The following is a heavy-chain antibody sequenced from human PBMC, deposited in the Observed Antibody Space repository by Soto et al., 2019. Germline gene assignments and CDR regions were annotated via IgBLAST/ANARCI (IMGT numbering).Heavy chain of an antibody. D-gene: IGHD6-13*01. CDR3: ARSPRSSPYFDY. Sequence: PGESLKISCQCSGYTFSNFWIAWVRQLPGKGPEWMGIIYPGDYETRYSPSFHGKVTISADRSIGTTYLQWSSLEASDSAFYFCARSPRSSPYFDYWGQGALVTVSS. CDR1: GYTFSNFW. V-gene: IGHV5-51*01. CDR2: IYPGDYET. J-gene: IGHJ4*02.